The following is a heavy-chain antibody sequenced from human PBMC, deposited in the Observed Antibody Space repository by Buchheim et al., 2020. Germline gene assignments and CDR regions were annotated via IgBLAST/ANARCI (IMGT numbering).Heavy chain of an antibody. CDR2: ISQDGSKI. D-gene: IGHD6-19*01. CDR1: GFTFRSYG. J-gene: IGHJ4*02. Sequence: QIQLVESGGGVVQPGRSLTLSCAASGFTFRSYGIHWVRQAPGKGLEWVVGISQDGSKIYYGESMKGRFTISRDNSNNILFLQINALRAEDTALYYCAKDKDAGWFVMDYWGQGTL. V-gene: IGHV3-30*18. CDR3: AKDKDAGWFVMDY.